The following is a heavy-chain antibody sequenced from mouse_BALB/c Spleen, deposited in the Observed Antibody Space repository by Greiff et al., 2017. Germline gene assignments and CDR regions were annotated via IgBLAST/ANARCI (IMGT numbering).Heavy chain of an antibody. Sequence: EVKLMESGGGLVQPGGSRKLSCAASGFTFSSFGMHWVRQAPEKGLEWVAYISSGSSTIYYADTVKGRFTISRDNPKNTLFLQMTSLRSEDTAMYYCARSLGQGAWFAYWGQGTPVTVSA. CDR1: GFTFSSFG. V-gene: IGHV5-17*02. CDR3: ARSLGQGAWFAY. D-gene: IGHD3-3*01. J-gene: IGHJ3*01. CDR2: ISSGSSTI.